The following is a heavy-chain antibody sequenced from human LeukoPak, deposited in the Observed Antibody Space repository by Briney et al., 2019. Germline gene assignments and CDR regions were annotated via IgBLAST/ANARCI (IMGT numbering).Heavy chain of an antibody. CDR1: GGSISSYY. Sequence: PAETLSLTCTVSGGSISSYYWSWIRQPPGKGLEWCGYIYYSGSTKYNPSLKKRVTISLHTTTNQFSLKLSSAPPADTAVYYCARDTEFSLWGQGTLVTVS. CDR2: IYYSGST. J-gene: IGHJ4*02. CDR3: ARDTEFSL. D-gene: IGHD3-10*01. V-gene: IGHV4-59*01.